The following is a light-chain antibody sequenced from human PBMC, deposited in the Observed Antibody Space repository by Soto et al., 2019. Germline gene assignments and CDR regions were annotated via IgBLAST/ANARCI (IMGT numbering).Light chain of an antibody. J-gene: IGLJ2*01. CDR3: MSYIASTTTHWI. CDR1: STDVGHPYNY. V-gene: IGLV2-14*03. CDR2: GVS. Sequence: QSALTQPASVSGSPGQSITISCSGTSTDVGHPYNYVSWYQQYPGKAPKLLIFGVSNRPSGISGRFSGSKSGNTASLTISGLRPEDEADYYCMSYIASTTTHWILGGGTKLTVL.